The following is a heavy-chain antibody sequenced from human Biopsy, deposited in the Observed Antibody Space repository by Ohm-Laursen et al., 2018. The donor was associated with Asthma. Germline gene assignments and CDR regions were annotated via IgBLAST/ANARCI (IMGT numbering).Heavy chain of an antibody. V-gene: IGHV3-7*01. CDR1: GFTFGDYW. Sequence: SLRLSCAASGFTFGDYWMSWVRQAPGKGLEWVANIKHDGTEKNHVDSPKGRFTISRDNAKNSLYLQMNSLRAEDTAVYYCARTFHFWSPYHAEHYQLWGQGTLVTVPS. D-gene: IGHD3-3*02. CDR3: ARTFHFWSPYHAEHYQL. J-gene: IGHJ1*01. CDR2: IKHDGTEK.